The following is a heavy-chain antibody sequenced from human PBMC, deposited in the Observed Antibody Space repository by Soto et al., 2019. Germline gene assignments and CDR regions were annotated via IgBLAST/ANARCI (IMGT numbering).Heavy chain of an antibody. CDR2: IWYDGSNK. J-gene: IGHJ6*02. CDR3: ARLDCSGGSCPYGMDV. Sequence: GGSLRLSCAASGFTFSSYGMHWVRQAPGKGLEWVAVIWYDGSNKYYADSGRGRFTISRDNSKNTLYLQMNSLRAEDTAVYYCARLDCSGGSCPYGMDVWGQGTTVTVSS. D-gene: IGHD2-15*01. V-gene: IGHV3-33*01. CDR1: GFTFSSYG.